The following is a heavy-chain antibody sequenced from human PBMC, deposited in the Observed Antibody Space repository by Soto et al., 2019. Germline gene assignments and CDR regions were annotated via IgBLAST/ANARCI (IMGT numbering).Heavy chain of an antibody. CDR3: AKVATGPHFDY. CDR1: GFTFSSYG. CDR2: ISYDGSNK. D-gene: IGHD5-12*01. J-gene: IGHJ4*02. V-gene: IGHV3-30*18. Sequence: PGGSLRLSCAAAGFTFSSYGMHWVRQAPGKGLEWVAVISYDGSNKYYAASVKGRFPISRDNSKNTLYLQMNSLRAEDTAVYYCAKVATGPHFDYWGQGTLVTVSS.